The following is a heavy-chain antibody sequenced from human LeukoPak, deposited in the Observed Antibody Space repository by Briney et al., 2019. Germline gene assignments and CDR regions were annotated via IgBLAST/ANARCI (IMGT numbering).Heavy chain of an antibody. D-gene: IGHD2-2*01. Sequence: PSETLSLTCAVYGGSFSGYYWCWIRQPPGKGLEWIGEINHSGSTNYNPSLKSRVTISVDTSKNQFSLKLSSVTAADTAVYYCARERSTSWVDYWGQGTLVTVSS. CDR2: INHSGST. CDR3: ARERSTSWVDY. V-gene: IGHV4-34*01. J-gene: IGHJ4*02. CDR1: GGSFSGYY.